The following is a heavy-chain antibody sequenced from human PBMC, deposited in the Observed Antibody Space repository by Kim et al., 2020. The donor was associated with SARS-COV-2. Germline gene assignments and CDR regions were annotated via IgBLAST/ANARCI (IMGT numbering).Heavy chain of an antibody. CDR1: GFTFRSYW. V-gene: IGHV3-74*01. J-gene: IGHJ6*02. CDR2: ISGDGIST. D-gene: IGHD3-9*01. Sequence: GGSLRLSCAASGFTFRSYWINWVRQAPGKGLVWVSRISGDGISTHYADSVKGRFTVSRDNDDNTLYLQMNSLRADDTAVYYCARGMFKTGFDVWGQGTTVTVSS. CDR3: ARGMFKTGFDV.